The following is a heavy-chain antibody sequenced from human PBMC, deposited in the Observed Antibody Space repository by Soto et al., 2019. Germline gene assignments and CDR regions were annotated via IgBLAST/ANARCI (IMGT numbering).Heavy chain of an antibody. CDR1: GYTFTSYY. J-gene: IGHJ6*02. V-gene: IGHV1-46*01. CDR3: AREGQAPYYYYGMDV. Sequence: ASVKVSSKASGYTFTSYYMHWVRQAPGQGHEWMGIINPSGGSTSYAQKFQGRVTMTTDTSTSTAHMELRSLRSDDTAVYYCAREGQAPYYYYGMDVWGQGTAVTVSS. CDR2: INPSGGST.